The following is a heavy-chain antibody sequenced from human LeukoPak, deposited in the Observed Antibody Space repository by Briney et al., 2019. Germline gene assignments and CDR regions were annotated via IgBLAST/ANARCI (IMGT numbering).Heavy chain of an antibody. CDR1: GFTFSSYA. CDR3: AKDRIAVATFDY. Sequence: PGGSLRLSCAASGFTFSSYAMHWVRQAPGKGLEWVAVISYDGSNKYYADSVKGRFTISRDNSKNTLYLQMNSLRAEDTAVYYCAKDRIAVATFDYWGQGTLVTVSS. D-gene: IGHD6-19*01. CDR2: ISYDGSNK. J-gene: IGHJ4*02. V-gene: IGHV3-30*18.